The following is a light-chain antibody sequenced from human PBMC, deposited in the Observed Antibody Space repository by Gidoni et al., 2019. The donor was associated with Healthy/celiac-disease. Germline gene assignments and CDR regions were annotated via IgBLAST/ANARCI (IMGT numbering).Light chain of an antibody. CDR3: SSYTSSSTVV. Sequence: QSALTQPAPVFGFPGHAITIPCTGTSSDVGGYNYDSWYQQHPGKAPKLMIYDVSNRPSGVSNRFSGSKSGNTASLTISGLQAEDEADYYCSSYTSSSTVVFGGGTKLTVL. V-gene: IGLV2-14*03. J-gene: IGLJ2*01. CDR2: DVS. CDR1: SSDVGGYNY.